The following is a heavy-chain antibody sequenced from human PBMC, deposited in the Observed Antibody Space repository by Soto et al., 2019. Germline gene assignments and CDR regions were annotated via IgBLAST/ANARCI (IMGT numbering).Heavy chain of an antibody. CDR3: ARVSLSSSHAFDI. J-gene: IGHJ3*02. V-gene: IGHV3-48*03. CDR2: ISSSGSTI. CDR1: GFTFSSYE. Sequence: GGSLRLSCAASGFTFSSYEMNWVRQAPGKGLEWVSYISSSGSTIYYADSVKGRFTISRDNAKNSLYLQMNSLRAEDTAVYYCARVSLSSSHAFDIWGQGTMVTVSS. D-gene: IGHD6-6*01.